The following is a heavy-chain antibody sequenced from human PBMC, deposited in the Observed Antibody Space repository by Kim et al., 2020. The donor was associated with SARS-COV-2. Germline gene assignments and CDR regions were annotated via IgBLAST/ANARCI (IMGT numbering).Heavy chain of an antibody. V-gene: IGHV3-66*01. CDR3: ARDPLGYYGSGSPPVGY. Sequence: GGSLRLSCAASGFTVSSNYMSWVRQAPGKGLEWVSVIYSGGSTYYADSVKGRFTISRDNSKNTLYLQMNSLRAEDTAVYYCARDPLGYYGSGSPPVGYWGQGTLVTVSS. D-gene: IGHD3-10*01. J-gene: IGHJ4*02. CDR2: IYSGGST. CDR1: GFTVSSNY.